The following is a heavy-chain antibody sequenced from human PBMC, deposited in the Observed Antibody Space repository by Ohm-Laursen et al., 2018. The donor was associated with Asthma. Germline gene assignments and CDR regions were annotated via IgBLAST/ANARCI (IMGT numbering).Heavy chain of an antibody. CDR1: GFTFNNYA. V-gene: IGHV3-23*01. Sequence: SLRLSCAASGFTFNNYAMIWVRQAPGKGLEWVSGISVGGSKYYGDSVKGRSTVSRDNSKSTLYLHMNSVRAEDTAVYYCAKDDTTYSDILTGYSDYWGQGTLVTVSS. CDR3: AKDDTTYSDILTGYSDY. J-gene: IGHJ4*02. D-gene: IGHD3-9*01. CDR2: ISVGGSK.